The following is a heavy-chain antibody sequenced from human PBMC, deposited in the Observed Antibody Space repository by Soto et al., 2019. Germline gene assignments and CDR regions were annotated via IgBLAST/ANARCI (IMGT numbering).Heavy chain of an antibody. D-gene: IGHD2-15*01. CDR1: GGSISSDDYY. J-gene: IGHJ4*02. CDR3: AREADCSGLDY. CDR2: IYYSGST. Sequence: SETLSLTCTVSGGSISSDDYYWSWIRQPPGKGLEWIGYIYYSGSTYYKPSLKSRVTISVDTSKNQFSLKLSSVTAADTAVYYCAREADCSGLDYWGQGTLVTVSS. V-gene: IGHV4-30-4*01.